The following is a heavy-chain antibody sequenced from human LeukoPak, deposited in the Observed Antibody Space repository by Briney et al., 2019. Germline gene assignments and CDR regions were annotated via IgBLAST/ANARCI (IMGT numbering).Heavy chain of an antibody. CDR2: ISSGSDTI. Sequence: PGGSLRLSCAASGFAFSTYSMSWVRKAPGKGLEWVSHISSGSDTIYYADSVKGRFTISRDNAKNSLYLQMNRLRADDTAVYYCARGSSEVLLWFGESPNWGQGTMVTVSS. J-gene: IGHJ3*01. CDR3: ARGSSEVLLWFGESPN. CDR1: GFAFSTYS. D-gene: IGHD3-10*01. V-gene: IGHV3-48*01.